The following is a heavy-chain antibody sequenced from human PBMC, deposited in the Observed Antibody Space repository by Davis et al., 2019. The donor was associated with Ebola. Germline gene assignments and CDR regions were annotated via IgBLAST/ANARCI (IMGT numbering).Heavy chain of an antibody. V-gene: IGHV3-23*01. J-gene: IGHJ5*02. CDR1: GFTFSSYA. CDR2: ISGSGGST. CDR3: AKGGWGSTGRKYVFNWFDP. D-gene: IGHD1-14*01. Sequence: GESLKISCAASGFTFSSYAMSWVRQAPGKGLEWVSAISGSGGSTYYADSVKGRFTISRDNSKNTLYLQMNSLRAEDTAVYYCAKGGWGSTGRKYVFNWFDPWGQGTLVTVSS.